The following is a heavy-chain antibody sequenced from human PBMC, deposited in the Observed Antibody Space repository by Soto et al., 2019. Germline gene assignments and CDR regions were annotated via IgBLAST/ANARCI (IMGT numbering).Heavy chain of an antibody. Sequence: PGGSLRLSCAASGFTFSSYAMSWVRQAPGKGLEWVSAISGSGGSTYYADSVKGRFTISRDNSKNTLYLQMNSLRAEDTAVYYCAKDRAFETRGYSGYDDYFDYWGQGTLVTVSS. J-gene: IGHJ4*02. CDR1: GFTFSSYA. D-gene: IGHD5-12*01. CDR2: ISGSGGST. V-gene: IGHV3-23*01. CDR3: AKDRAFETRGYSGYDDYFDY.